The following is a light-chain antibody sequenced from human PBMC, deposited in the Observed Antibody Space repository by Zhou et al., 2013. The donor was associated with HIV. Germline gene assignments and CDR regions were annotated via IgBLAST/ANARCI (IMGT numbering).Light chain of an antibody. J-gene: IGKJ1*01. Sequence: TVMTQSPATLSVSPGERATLSCRASHNISNNLAWYQQKPGQAPRVLIYAASTRATDTPARFSGSGSETEFTLVINSLQSEDFAVYYCQQYNNWPPWTFGQGTKVEIK. CDR3: QQYNNWPPWT. CDR2: AAS. V-gene: IGKV3-15*01. CDR1: HNISNN.